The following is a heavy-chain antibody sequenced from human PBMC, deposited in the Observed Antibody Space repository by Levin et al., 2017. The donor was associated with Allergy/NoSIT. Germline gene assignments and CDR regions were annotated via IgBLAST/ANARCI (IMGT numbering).Heavy chain of an antibody. J-gene: IGHJ3*02. V-gene: IGHV3-21*01. CDR2: ISSSSSYI. D-gene: IGHD6-19*01. Sequence: AGGSLRLSCAASGFTFSSYSMNWVRQAPGKGLEWVSSISSSSSYIYYADSVKGRFTISRDNAKNSLYLQMNSLRAEDTAVYYCARDGVGAVANDAFDIWGQGTMVTVSS. CDR3: ARDGVGAVANDAFDI. CDR1: GFTFSSYS.